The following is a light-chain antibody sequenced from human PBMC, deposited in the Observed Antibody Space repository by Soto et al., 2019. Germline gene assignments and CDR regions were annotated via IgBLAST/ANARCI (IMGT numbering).Light chain of an antibody. Sequence: SVLPQPAYVSGSPGAAIAISSTGTSSDVGAYNFVSWYQHQPGKAPQLMIFDVSNRPSGVSDRFSGSKAGNTASLTISGLQAEDEADYYCTSYTTSGTYVFGIGTKVTVL. CDR1: SSDVGAYNF. J-gene: IGLJ1*01. CDR2: DVS. V-gene: IGLV2-14*03. CDR3: TSYTTSGTYV.